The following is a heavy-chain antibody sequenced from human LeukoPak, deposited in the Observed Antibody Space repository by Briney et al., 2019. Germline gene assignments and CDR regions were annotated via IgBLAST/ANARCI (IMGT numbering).Heavy chain of an antibody. J-gene: IGHJ4*02. Sequence: SETLSLTCTVSGGPVISGSYYWSWIRQPPGKGLGWIGYIYYSGSTNYSPTLNSRVTISVDTSKNQFSLKLSSVTAADTAVYYCARVTGTTFLDYWGQGTLVTVSS. D-gene: IGHD1-1*01. CDR3: ARVTGTTFLDY. CDR1: GGPVISGSYY. V-gene: IGHV4-61*01. CDR2: IYYSGST.